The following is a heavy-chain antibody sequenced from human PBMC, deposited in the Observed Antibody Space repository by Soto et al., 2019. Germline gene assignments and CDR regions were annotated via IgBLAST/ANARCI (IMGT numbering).Heavy chain of an antibody. D-gene: IGHD6-6*01. CDR3: AKDSEESQPAAPYLCSAGY. CDR1: GFTFSSYG. Sequence: GSLRLSCAASGFTFSSYGMHWVRQAPGKGLEWVAVISYDGSNKYYADSVKGRFTISRDNSKNTLYLQMNSLRAEDTAVYYCAKDSEESQPAAPYLCSAGYWGQGTLVTVSS. CDR2: ISYDGSNK. J-gene: IGHJ4*02. V-gene: IGHV3-30*18.